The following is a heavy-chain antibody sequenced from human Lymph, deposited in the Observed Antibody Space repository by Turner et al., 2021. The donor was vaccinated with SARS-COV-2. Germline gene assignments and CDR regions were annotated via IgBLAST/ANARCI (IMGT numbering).Heavy chain of an antibody. CDR2: ISSSSSYI. CDR1: GFTFSTYS. D-gene: IGHD4-17*01. J-gene: IGHJ4*02. CDR3: ARDIPTTADYFDY. V-gene: IGHV3-21*01. Sequence: EVQLVGSGGGLVKPGGSLRLPCAASGFTFSTYSMNWVRQAPGKGLEWISSISSSSSYIYYADSVKGRFTISRDDAKNSLYLQMNSLRAEDTAVYFCARDIPTTADYFDYWGQGTLVTVSS.